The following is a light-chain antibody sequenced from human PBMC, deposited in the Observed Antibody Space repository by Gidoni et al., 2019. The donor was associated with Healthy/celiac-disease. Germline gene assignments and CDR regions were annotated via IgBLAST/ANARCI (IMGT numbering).Light chain of an antibody. CDR2: SNN. J-gene: IGLJ2*01. V-gene: IGLV1-44*01. Sequence: VLTQPPSASGTPGQRVTISCSGSSSNIGSNTVNWYQQLPGTAPKLLIYSNNQRTSGVPDRFSGSKSGTSASLAISGLQSEDEADYYCAAWDDSLNGRGVFGGGTKLTVL. CDR1: SSNIGSNT. CDR3: AAWDDSLNGRGV.